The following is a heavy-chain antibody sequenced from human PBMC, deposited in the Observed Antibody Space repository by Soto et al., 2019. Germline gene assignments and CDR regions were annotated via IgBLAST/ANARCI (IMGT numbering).Heavy chain of an antibody. CDR1: GDSIRNRNYY. Sequence: LHLQESGPGLVKPSETLSLTCTVFGDSIRNRNYYWGWIRQPPGKGLEWIVSRYDDGSTFYNPSRKGRGSVCIDTSKKQFTLKMPSVTAADKAGYYCARGIYEGSSGYDLDVWGQGNLVTVSS. CDR2: RYDDGST. CDR3: ARGIYEGSSGYDLDV. D-gene: IGHD3-22*01. V-gene: IGHV4-39*01. J-gene: IGHJ4*02.